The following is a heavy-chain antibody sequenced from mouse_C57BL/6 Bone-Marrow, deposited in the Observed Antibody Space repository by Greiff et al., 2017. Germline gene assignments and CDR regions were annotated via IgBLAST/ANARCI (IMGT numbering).Heavy chain of an antibody. CDR1: GYTFTDYE. CDR2: IDPETGGT. J-gene: IGHJ3*01. Sequence: QVQLQQSGAELVRPGASVTLSCKASGYTFTDYEMHWVKQTPVHGLEWIGAIDPETGGTAYNQKFKGKAILTADKSSSTAYMELLSLTSDESAVYYCTRKCYYYGSGFAYWGQGTLVTVSA. D-gene: IGHD1-1*01. V-gene: IGHV1-15*01. CDR3: TRKCYYYGSGFAY.